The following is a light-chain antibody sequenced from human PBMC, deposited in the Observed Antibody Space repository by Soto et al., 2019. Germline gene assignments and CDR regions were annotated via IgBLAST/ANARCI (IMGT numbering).Light chain of an antibody. J-gene: IGLJ1*01. CDR2: EVR. CDR3: ISYRGSDTSYV. Sequence: QSSLAQPASVSVSPGQSITISCTGTSSDIGSYNYVAWYQQFPGKTPKLIIYEVRNRPSGVSFRFSGSKSGNTASLTIPGLQAEDEADYYCISYRGSDTSYVFGTGTKVTVL. V-gene: IGLV2-14*01. CDR1: SSDIGSYNY.